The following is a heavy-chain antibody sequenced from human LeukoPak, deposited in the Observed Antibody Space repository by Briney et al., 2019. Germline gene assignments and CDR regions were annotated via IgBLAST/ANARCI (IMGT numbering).Heavy chain of an antibody. J-gene: IGHJ4*02. V-gene: IGHV1-18*01. CDR3: ARKRGSYSFDY. Sequence: ASVKVSCKASGYTFTSYGISWVRQAPGQGLEWMGWISAYNGYTNSAQKFQGRVTMTTDTSTSTAYMELRSLRSDDTAVYYCARKRGSYSFDYWGQGTLVTVSS. CDR1: GYTFTSYG. CDR2: ISAYNGYT. D-gene: IGHD1-26*01.